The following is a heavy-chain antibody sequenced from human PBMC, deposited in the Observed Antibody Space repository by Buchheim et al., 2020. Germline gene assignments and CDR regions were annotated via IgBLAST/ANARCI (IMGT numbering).Heavy chain of an antibody. CDR1: GFNFGSYQ. Sequence: EVELVESGGGLVQPGGSLRLSCSASGFNFGSYQMHWVRQAPGKGLEWIAYVSNSGHTATYADSVRGRFTASRDNAKNSLSLQMNGLRVDDTATYYCGRGPSGYRAGWSVLNYWGQGTL. CDR2: VSNSGHTA. J-gene: IGHJ4*02. CDR3: GRGPSGYRAGWSVLNY. V-gene: IGHV3-48*03. D-gene: IGHD5-24*01.